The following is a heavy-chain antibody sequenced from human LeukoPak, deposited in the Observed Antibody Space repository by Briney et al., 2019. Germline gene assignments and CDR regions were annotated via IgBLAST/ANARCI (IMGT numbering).Heavy chain of an antibody. CDR2: ISGSGGST. CDR3: AEGGSSWWRTEYGMDV. V-gene: IGHV3-23*01. D-gene: IGHD6-13*01. J-gene: IGHJ6*02. CDR1: GFTFSSYA. Sequence: HPGGSLRLSCAASGFTFSSYAMSWVRQAPGKGLEWVSAISGSGGSTYYADSVKGRFTISRDNSKNTLYLQMNSLRAEDTAVYYCAEGGSSWWRTEYGMDVWGQGTTVTVSS.